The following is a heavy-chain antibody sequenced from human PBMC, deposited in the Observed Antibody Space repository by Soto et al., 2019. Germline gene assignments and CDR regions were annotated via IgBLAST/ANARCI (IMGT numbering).Heavy chain of an antibody. V-gene: IGHV4-4*02. Sequence: QVQLQESGPGLVKPSGTLSLTCAVSGGSISSSNWWSGVRQPPGKGLEWIGEIFHNGNTYSNPSLTGRVTMSVDKSNNQFSLNLNSVTAADTAVYYCASRTYAMDVWGQGTTVTVSS. J-gene: IGHJ6*02. CDR2: IFHNGNT. CDR3: ASRTYAMDV. CDR1: GGSISSSNW.